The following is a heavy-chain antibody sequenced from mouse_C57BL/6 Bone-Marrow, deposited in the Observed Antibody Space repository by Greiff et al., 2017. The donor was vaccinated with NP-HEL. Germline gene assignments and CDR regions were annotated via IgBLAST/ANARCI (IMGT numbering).Heavy chain of an antibody. CDR1: GYTFTSYW. J-gene: IGHJ1*03. CDR2: IDPSDSYT. CDR3: ARRGGSSYVWYFDV. V-gene: IGHV1-69*01. D-gene: IGHD1-1*01. Sequence: QVQLQQPGAELVMPGASVKLSCKASGYTFTSYWMHWVKQRPGQGLEWIGEIDPSDSYTNYNQKFKGKSTLTVDKSSSTAYMQLSSLTAEDSAVYYCARRGGSSYVWYFDVWGTGTTVTVSS.